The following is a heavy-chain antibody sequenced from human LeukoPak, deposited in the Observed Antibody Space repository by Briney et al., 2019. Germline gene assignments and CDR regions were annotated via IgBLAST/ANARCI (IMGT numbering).Heavy chain of an antibody. CDR3: AKYPGIAAAGTTSGFDY. D-gene: IGHD6-13*01. CDR1: GFTFSSYS. J-gene: IGHJ4*02. V-gene: IGHV3-21*01. Sequence: GGSLRLSCAASGFTFSSYSMNWVRQAPGKGLEWVSSISSSSSYIYYADSVKGRFTISRDNAKNSLYLQMNSLRAEDTAVYYCAKYPGIAAAGTTSGFDYWGQGTLVTVSS. CDR2: ISSSSSYI.